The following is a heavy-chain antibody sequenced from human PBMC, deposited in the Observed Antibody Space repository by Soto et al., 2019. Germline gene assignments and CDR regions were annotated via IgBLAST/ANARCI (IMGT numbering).Heavy chain of an antibody. V-gene: IGHV3-30*14. J-gene: IGHJ1*01. D-gene: IGHD3-22*01. CDR3: AREDESSGRAGTFHH. Sequence: ESGGDVVQPGRSLRLSCIASGFTFSSYVMHWVRQTPGEGLEWVAGISVDGGSTHYTDSVKGRFTISRDNAKNTLYLQMDSLTAEETTVYYCAREDESSGRAGTFHHWGLGTLVTVSS. CDR1: GFTFSSYV. CDR2: ISVDGGST.